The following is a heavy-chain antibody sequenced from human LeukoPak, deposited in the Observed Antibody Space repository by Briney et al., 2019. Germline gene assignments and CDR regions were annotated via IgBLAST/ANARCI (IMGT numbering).Heavy chain of an antibody. V-gene: IGHV3-23*01. J-gene: IGHJ6*02. CDR2: ISGSGGST. D-gene: IGHD3-10*01. CDR1: GFTFSSYA. Sequence: TGGSLRLSCAASGFTFSSYAMSWVRQAPGKGLEWVSAISGSGGSTYYADSVKGRFTISRDNSKNTLYLQMNSLRAEDTAVYYCAKSVRGVHTLGMDVWGQGTTVTVSS. CDR3: AKSVRGVHTLGMDV.